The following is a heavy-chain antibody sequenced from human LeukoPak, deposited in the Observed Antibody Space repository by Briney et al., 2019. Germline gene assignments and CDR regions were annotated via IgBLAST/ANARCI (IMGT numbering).Heavy chain of an antibody. V-gene: IGHV3-21*01. CDR3: TRGSYGDYEY. CDR2: IDPSSTYI. D-gene: IGHD4-17*01. J-gene: IGHJ4*02. Sequence: GGSLRLSCAASGFTFSTYSMNWVRQAPGKGLEWVSSIDPSSTYIYYADSVKGRFTISRDNAQNSLYLQMNSLRAEDTAVYYCTRGSYGDYEYWGQGTLVTVSS. CDR1: GFTFSTYS.